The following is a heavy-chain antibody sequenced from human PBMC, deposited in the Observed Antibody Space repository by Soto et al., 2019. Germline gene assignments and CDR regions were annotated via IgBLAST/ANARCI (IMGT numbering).Heavy chain of an antibody. J-gene: IGHJ4*02. CDR1: GFTFSSHS. CDR3: VRDQYRYDPNHPYDFDY. CDR2: ISVSGSRM. Sequence: EVQLVESGGGLVQPGGSLRLSCAASGFTFSSHSMNWVRQAPGKGLEWVSYISVSGSRMYFADSVRGRFSISRDNAKNSLYLQMSGLRDEDTAVYYCVRDQYRYDPNHPYDFDYWGQGTLVTVSS. D-gene: IGHD5-18*01. V-gene: IGHV3-48*02.